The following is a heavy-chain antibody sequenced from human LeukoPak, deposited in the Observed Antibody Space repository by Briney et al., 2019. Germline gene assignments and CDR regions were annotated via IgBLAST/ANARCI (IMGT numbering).Heavy chain of an antibody. J-gene: IGHJ4*02. V-gene: IGHV1-69*13. D-gene: IGHD6-19*01. CDR2: IIPIFGTA. CDR1: GSTFSSYA. CDR3: ARDLGVAGTEYFDY. Sequence: GASVKVSCKASGSTFSSYAISWVRQAPGQGLEWMGGIIPIFGTANYAQKFQGRVTITADESTSTAYMELSSLRSEDTAVYYCARDLGVAGTEYFDYWGQGTLVTVSS.